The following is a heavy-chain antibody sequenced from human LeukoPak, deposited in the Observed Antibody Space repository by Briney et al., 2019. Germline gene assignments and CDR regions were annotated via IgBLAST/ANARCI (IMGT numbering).Heavy chain of an antibody. J-gene: IGHJ4*02. D-gene: IGHD3-22*01. V-gene: IGHV1-69*13. CDR1: GRTFTSYA. CDR3: VVGYYYGSYFDY. CDR2: IIPIFGTA. Sequence: SVKVSCKASGRTFTSYAISWVRQAPGQGLEWMGGIIPIFGTANYAQKFQGRVTITADESTSTAYMELSSLRSEDTAVYYCVVGYYYGSYFDYWGQGTLVTVSS.